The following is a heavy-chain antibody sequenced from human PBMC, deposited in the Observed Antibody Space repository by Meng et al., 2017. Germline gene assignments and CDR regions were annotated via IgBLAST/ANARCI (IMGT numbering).Heavy chain of an antibody. CDR3: ASSAWYSDNPGYFDY. D-gene: IGHD6-13*01. J-gene: IGHJ4*02. Sequence: QVQLQQWGAGLLKPSETLSLTCAVHGGSFSGYYWSWIRQPPGKGLEWIGEINHSGSTNYNLFLKSRVTISVDTSKNQFSLKLSSVTAADTAVYYCASSAWYSDNPGYFDYWGQGTLVTVSS. CDR2: INHSGST. CDR1: GGSFSGYY. V-gene: IGHV4-34*01.